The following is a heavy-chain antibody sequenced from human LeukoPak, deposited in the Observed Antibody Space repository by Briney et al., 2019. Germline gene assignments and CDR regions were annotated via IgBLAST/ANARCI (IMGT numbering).Heavy chain of an antibody. D-gene: IGHD1-14*01. CDR1: GGSISSYY. CDR3: ARSPTPGAFDI. J-gene: IGHJ3*02. Sequence: SETLSLTCTASGGSISSYYWSWIRQPPGKGLEWIGYIYYSGSTNYNPSLKSRVTISVDTSKNQFSLKLSSVTAADTAVYYCARSPTPGAFDIWGQGTMVTVSS. V-gene: IGHV4-59*01. CDR2: IYYSGST.